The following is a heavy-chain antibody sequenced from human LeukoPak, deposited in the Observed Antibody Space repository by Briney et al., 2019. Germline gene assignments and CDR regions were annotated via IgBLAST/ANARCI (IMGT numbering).Heavy chain of an antibody. CDR2: IYYTGST. V-gene: IGHV4-59*08. J-gene: IGHJ3*02. CDR3: ASFTPVDAFDI. Sequence: SETLSLTCTVPGGSISSYYWSWIRQPPGKGLEWIGYIYYTGSTNYNPSLKSRVTISVDTSKNQFSLKLSSVTAADTAVYYCASFTPVDAFDIWGQGTMVTVSS. CDR1: GGSISSYY.